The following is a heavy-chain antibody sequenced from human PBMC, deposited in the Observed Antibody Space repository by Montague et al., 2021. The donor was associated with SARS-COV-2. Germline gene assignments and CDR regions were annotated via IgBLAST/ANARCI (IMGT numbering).Heavy chain of an antibody. CDR1: GDTVWSNTAA. D-gene: IGHD4-17*01. CDR2: TNYRSKWTS. V-gene: IGHV6-1*01. J-gene: IGHJ4*02. CDR3: VRDTGSAQAGFDA. Sequence: CAIPGDTVWSNTAAWNWIRRAPSGGLEWLGRTNYRSKWTSDYATSVEGRISIDPDTSKNQFFLHLRSVTPEDTGVYYCVRDTGSAQAGFDAWGQGTLVTVSS.